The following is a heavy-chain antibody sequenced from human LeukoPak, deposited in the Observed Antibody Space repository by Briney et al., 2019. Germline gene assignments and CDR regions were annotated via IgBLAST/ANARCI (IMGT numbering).Heavy chain of an antibody. D-gene: IGHD6-19*01. CDR1: GFTFDDYA. CDR2: ISWNSGSI. J-gene: IGHJ3*02. V-gene: IGHV3-9*01. CDR3: AKVGEQWLVLSPFDI. Sequence: GGSLRLPCAASGFTFDDYAMHWVRQAPGKGLEWVSGISWNSGSIGYADSVKGRFTISRDNAKNSLYLQMNSLRAEDTALYYCAKVGEQWLVLSPFDIWGQGTMVTVSS.